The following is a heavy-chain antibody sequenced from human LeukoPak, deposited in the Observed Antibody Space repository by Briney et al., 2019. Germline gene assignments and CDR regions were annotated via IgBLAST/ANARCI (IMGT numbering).Heavy chain of an antibody. V-gene: IGHV1-24*01. D-gene: IGHD3-10*01. CDR1: GYTLTELS. CDR2: FDPEDGET. Sequence: GASVKVSCKVSGYTLTELSMHWVRQAPGKGLEWMGGFDPEDGETIYAQKFQGRVTMTEDTSTDTAYMELSSLRSEDTAVYYCATELTIITMVRGPNTFDYWGQGTLVTVSS. J-gene: IGHJ4*02. CDR3: ATELTIITMVRGPNTFDY.